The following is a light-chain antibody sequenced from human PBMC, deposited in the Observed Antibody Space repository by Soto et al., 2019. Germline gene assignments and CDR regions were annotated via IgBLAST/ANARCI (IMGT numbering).Light chain of an antibody. CDR2: DVT. CDR1: SSDVGGYNF. Sequence: QSALTQPRSVSGSPGQSVTISCTGTSSDVGGYNFVSWYQQHPGKVPTLIIFDVTKRPSGVPDRFSGSKSGDTASLTLSGLQAEDEADYYCCSYAGSYTLILGGGTKLTVL. J-gene: IGLJ2*01. CDR3: CSYAGSYTLI. V-gene: IGLV2-11*01.